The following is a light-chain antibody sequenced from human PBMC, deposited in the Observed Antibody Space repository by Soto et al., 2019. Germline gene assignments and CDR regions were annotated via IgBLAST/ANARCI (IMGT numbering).Light chain of an antibody. CDR2: DLS. J-gene: IGLJ1*01. CDR3: CSYAGKSYI. V-gene: IGLV2-11*01. CDR1: SSDVGAYNY. Sequence: QSVLTQPRSVSGSPGQSVTISCTGTSSDVGAYNYVSWYQHHPGKAPKLIIYDLSKWPSGVPDRFSGSKSANTASLTISGLQAEDEADYYCCSYAGKSYIFGTGTKLTGL.